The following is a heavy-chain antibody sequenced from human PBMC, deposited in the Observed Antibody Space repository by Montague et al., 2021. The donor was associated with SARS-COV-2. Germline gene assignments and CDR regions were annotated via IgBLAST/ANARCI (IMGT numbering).Heavy chain of an antibody. J-gene: IGHJ6*02. Sequence: YLRLSCAASGFTFSSYAMHWVRQAPGKGLEWVAVISYDGSNKYYADSVKGRFTISRDNSKNTLYLQMNSLRAEDTAVYYCATTQRPFTNYYYYYGMDVWGQGTTVTVSS. V-gene: IGHV3-30*04. D-gene: IGHD6-25*01. CDR1: GFTFSSYA. CDR3: ATTQRPFTNYYYYYGMDV. CDR2: ISYDGSNK.